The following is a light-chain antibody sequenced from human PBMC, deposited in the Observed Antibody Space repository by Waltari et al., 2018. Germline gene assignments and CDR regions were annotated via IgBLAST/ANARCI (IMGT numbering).Light chain of an antibody. V-gene: IGLV3-1*01. J-gene: IGLJ2*01. CDR2: QDN. Sequence: SYELTQPPSVSVSPGQTAIITCSGDKLEDKYASWYQQKPGQSPVLVIYQDNRRPSGVPERFSGATAGNTATLTLSGTQAMDEADYYCQAWDRNTYVVFGGGTKLTVL. CDR3: QAWDRNTYVV. CDR1: KLEDKY.